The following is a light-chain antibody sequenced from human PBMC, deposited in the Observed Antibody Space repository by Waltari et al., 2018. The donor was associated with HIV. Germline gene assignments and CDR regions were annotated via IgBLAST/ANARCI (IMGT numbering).Light chain of an antibody. Sequence: QSVLTQPPSASGTAGQRVTISCSGTSSNIGSNTVNWYQQLPGPAPKLLISHNSQRPSGVPDRVAGSKSGTSASLAISGRQSEDEADYYCAAWDDSVNGLVFGGGTKLTV. CDR3: AAWDDSVNGLV. J-gene: IGLJ3*02. V-gene: IGLV1-44*01. CDR2: HNS. CDR1: SSNIGSNT.